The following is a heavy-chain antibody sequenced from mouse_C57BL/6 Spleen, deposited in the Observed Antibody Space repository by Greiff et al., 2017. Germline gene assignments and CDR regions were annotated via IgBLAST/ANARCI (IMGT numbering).Heavy chain of an antibody. D-gene: IGHD4-1*01. CDR2: SRNKANDYTT. J-gene: IGHJ1*03. Sequence: EVKVVDSGGGLVQSGRSLRLSCATSGFTFSDFYMEWVRQAPGKGLEWIAASRNKANDYTTEYSASVKGRFIVSRDTSQSILYLQMTALRAEDTAIYYCARDFGTGYFDVWGTGTTVTVSS. CDR3: ARDFGTGYFDV. V-gene: IGHV7-1*01. CDR1: GFTFSDFY.